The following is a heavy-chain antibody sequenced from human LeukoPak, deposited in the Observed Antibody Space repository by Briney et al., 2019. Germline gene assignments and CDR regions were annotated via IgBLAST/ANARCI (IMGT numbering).Heavy chain of an antibody. D-gene: IGHD5-12*01. CDR2: IHPNTGAT. J-gene: IGHJ4*02. CDR1: GYTFTDYY. Sequence: ASVKVSCKTSGYTFTDYYLHWVRQAPGQGLEWVGWIHPNTGATHHAQKFQGRLTMTRDTSISTVYMELTRLRSDDTAVYYCARDMGRYSGYDYDYWGQGTLVT. CDR3: ARDMGRYSGYDYDY. V-gene: IGHV1-2*02.